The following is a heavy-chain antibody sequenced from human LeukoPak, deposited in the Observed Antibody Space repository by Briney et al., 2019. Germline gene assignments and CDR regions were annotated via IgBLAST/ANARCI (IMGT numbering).Heavy chain of an antibody. CDR3: AKYKVAVPGAFDH. CDR1: EFTFSSYP. J-gene: IGHJ5*02. V-gene: IGHV3-23*01. CDR2: ISVSGDDT. D-gene: IGHD1-1*01. Sequence: EVSLRLSCVVSEFTFSSYPMTWVRQAPGKGLEWVSAISVSGDDTYYADSVKGRFTISRDDSKNTLYLHMNSLRAGDTAVYYCAKYKVAVPGAFDHWGQGTLVTVSS.